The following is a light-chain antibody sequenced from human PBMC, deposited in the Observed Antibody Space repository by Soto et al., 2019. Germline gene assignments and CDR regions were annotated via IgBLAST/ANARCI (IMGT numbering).Light chain of an antibody. CDR1: QTISSW. V-gene: IGKV1-5*03. CDR3: QQYNSYPT. J-gene: IGKJ1*01. Sequence: DIQMTQSPSTLSASVGDRVTITCRASQTISSWLAWYQQKSGKAPKLLIYKASSLESGVPSRFSGSGSGTEFTLTISSLQPDDFATYYCQQYNSYPTFGQGTKVDIK. CDR2: KAS.